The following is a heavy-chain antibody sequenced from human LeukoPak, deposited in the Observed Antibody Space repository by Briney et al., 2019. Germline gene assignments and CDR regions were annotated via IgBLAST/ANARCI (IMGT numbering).Heavy chain of an antibody. CDR1: GGSFSGYY. J-gene: IGHJ6*02. D-gene: IGHD6-6*01. CDR3: ARIHGIAARSRDYYYYGMDV. Sequence: PSETLSLTCAVYGGSFSGYYWSWIRQPPGKGLEWIGEINHSGSTNYNPSLKSRVTISVDTSKNQFSLKLSFVTAADTAVYYCARIHGIAARSRDYYYYGMDVWGQGTTVTVSS. V-gene: IGHV4-34*01. CDR2: INHSGST.